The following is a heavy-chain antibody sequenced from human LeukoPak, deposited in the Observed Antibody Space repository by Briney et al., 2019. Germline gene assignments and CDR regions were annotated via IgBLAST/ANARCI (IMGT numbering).Heavy chain of an antibody. J-gene: IGHJ6*03. CDR1: GYTFTGYY. V-gene: IGHV1-2*02. D-gene: IGHD5-12*01. CDR2: INPNSGGT. CDR3: AREKGFQFRGGYVALGYYYMDV. Sequence: GASVKVSCKASGYTFTGYYMHWVRQAPGQGLEWMGWINPNSGGTNYAQKFQGRVTMTRDTSISTAYMELSRLRSDDTAVHYCAREKGFQFRGGYVALGYYYMDVWGKGTTVTVSS.